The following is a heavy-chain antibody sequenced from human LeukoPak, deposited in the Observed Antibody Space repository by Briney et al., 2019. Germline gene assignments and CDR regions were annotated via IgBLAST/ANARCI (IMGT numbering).Heavy chain of an antibody. J-gene: IGHJ4*02. Sequence: GGSLRLSCAASGFTVSTNYMSWVRQAPGKGLEWVSIIYSGGSTFYADPVQGRFTISRDNSKNTLYLQMNSLGAEDTAVYHCARSLSKRDYGWFYWGQGTLVTVSS. D-gene: IGHD4-17*01. CDR3: ARSLSKRDYGWFY. CDR2: IYSGGST. CDR1: GFTVSTNY. V-gene: IGHV3-66*01.